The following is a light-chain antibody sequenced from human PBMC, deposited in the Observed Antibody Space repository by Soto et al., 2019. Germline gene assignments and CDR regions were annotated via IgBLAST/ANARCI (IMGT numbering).Light chain of an antibody. CDR2: EVN. CDR3: SSYAGRNNVV. CDR1: SSDVGGYNY. V-gene: IGLV2-8*01. Sequence: QSALTQPPSASGSPGQSVTISCTGTSSDVGGYNYVSWYQQHPGTAPKLMIYEVNKRPSGVPDRFSGSKSGNTASLTVSWLQAEDEADYYCSSYAGRNNVVFGGGTKLTVL. J-gene: IGLJ2*01.